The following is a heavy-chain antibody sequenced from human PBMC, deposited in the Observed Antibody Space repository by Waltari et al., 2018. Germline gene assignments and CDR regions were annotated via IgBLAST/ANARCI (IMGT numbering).Heavy chain of an antibody. CDR3: AKDMGATTSPLDY. Sequence: EVHLVESGGGLVQPGGSLRLSCVASGFTFDDYTMHWVRQAPGKGLEWVSLISWDGGSTYYADSVKGRFTISRDNSKNSLYLQMNSLRTEDTALYYCAKDMGATTSPLDYWGQGTLVTVSS. J-gene: IGHJ4*02. CDR2: ISWDGGST. CDR1: GFTFDDYT. D-gene: IGHD5-12*01. V-gene: IGHV3-43*01.